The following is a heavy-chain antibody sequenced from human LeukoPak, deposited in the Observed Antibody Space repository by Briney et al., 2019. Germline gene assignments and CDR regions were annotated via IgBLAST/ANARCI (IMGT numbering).Heavy chain of an antibody. CDR1: GYSFTSYW. Sequence: GESLKISCKGSGYSFTSYWIGWVRQMPGKGLEWMGIIYPGDSDTRYSPSSQGQVTISADRSISTAYLQWSSLKASDTAMYYCARVDTAMVPSFLDYWGQGTLVTVSS. V-gene: IGHV5-51*01. CDR3: ARVDTAMVPSFLDY. J-gene: IGHJ4*02. D-gene: IGHD5-18*01. CDR2: IYPGDSDT.